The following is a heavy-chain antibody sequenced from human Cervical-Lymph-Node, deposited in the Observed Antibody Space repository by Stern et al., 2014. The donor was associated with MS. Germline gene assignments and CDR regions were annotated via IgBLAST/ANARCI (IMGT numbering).Heavy chain of an antibody. V-gene: IGHV1-18*04. CDR1: GYTFTNYG. CDR2: ISANNGDT. J-gene: IGHJ4*02. Sequence: QVQLVQSGAEVREPGASVKVSCKASGYTFTNYGISWVRQAPGQGLEWMGGISANNGDTNYAQKLQGRVTMTTDTSTSAAYMELRSLRSDDTAVYYCARSSSSNWYAEPQFDYWGQGTLVTVSS. CDR3: ARSSSSNWYAEPQFDY. D-gene: IGHD6-13*01.